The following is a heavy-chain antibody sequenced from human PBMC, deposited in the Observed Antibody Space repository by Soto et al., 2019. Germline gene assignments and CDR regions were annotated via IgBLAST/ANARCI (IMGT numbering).Heavy chain of an antibody. CDR1: GFTFSSYG. V-gene: IGHV3-30*18. CDR3: AKDLYSSSWYYYGMDV. CDR2: ISYDGSNK. J-gene: IGHJ6*02. Sequence: GGSLRLSCAASGFTFSSYGMHWVRQAPGKGLEWVAVISYDGSNKYYADSVKGRFTISRDNSKNTLYLQMNSLRAEDTAVYYCAKDLYSSSWYYYGMDVWGQGTTVTVSS. D-gene: IGHD6-13*01.